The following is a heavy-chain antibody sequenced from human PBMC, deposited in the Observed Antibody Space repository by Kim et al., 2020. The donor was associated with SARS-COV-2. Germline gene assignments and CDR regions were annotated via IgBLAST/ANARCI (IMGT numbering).Heavy chain of an antibody. J-gene: IGHJ4*02. CDR3: AKRTYGDYEN. CDR2: ST. V-gene: IGHV3-23*01. Sequence: STYYADSVMGRYTISRDNSKNTLYMKMKSLRADDTAVYYCAKRTYGDYENWGQGTLVTVSS. D-gene: IGHD4-17*01.